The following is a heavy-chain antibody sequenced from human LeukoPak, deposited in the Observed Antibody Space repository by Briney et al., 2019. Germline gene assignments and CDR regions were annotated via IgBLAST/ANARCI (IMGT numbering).Heavy chain of an antibody. J-gene: IGHJ4*02. CDR3: ARDLAAASDY. D-gene: IGHD6-13*01. CDR1: GGSISTYY. V-gene: IGHV4-4*07. Sequence: SETLSLTCTVSGGSISTYYCSWIRQPAGKGLEWIGRIYTSGSTSYNSSLKSRVTMSVDTSKNQFSLKLSSVTAADTAVYYCARDLAAASDYWGQGTLVTVSS. CDR2: IYTSGST.